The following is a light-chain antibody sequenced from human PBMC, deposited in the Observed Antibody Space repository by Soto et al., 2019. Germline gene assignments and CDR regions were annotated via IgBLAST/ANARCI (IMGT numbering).Light chain of an antibody. CDR3: QQYGSSPHT. CDR1: QSVSSSY. CDR2: GAS. Sequence: EIVLTQSPGTLSLSPGERATLSCRASQSVSSSYLAWYQQKPGQAPSLLIYGASSRATVLPDRFSGSGSGTDFTLTISRLEPEDFAVYYCQQYGSSPHTFGQGTKLEIK. V-gene: IGKV3-20*01. J-gene: IGKJ2*01.